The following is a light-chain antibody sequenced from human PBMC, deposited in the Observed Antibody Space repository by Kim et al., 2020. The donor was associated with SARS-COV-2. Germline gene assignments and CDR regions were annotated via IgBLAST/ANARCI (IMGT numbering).Light chain of an antibody. J-gene: IGLJ2*01. CDR1: NIGSKS. Sequence: SYELTQPPSVSVAPGKTARITCGGNNIGSKSVHWYQQKPGQAPVLVIYYDSDRPSGIPERFPGSNSGNTATLTISRVEAGDEADYYCQVWDSSSDHPVVFGGGTQLTVL. V-gene: IGLV3-21*04. CDR2: YDS. CDR3: QVWDSSSDHPVV.